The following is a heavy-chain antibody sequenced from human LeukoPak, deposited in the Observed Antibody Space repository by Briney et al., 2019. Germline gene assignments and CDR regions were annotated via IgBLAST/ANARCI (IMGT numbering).Heavy chain of an antibody. CDR2: INPSGGGT. V-gene: IGHV1-46*01. J-gene: IGHJ4*02. CDR1: GYTFTIYY. CDR3: TRDAAPSAKYYFDF. Sequence: ASVTVSCKASGYTFTIYYIHWVRQAPEQGLEWMGIINPSGGGTTYAQKFQGRVTMTRDTSTSTVFMELSSLRSEDTAVHYCTRDAAPSAKYYFDFWGQGTLVTVSS. D-gene: IGHD2-15*01.